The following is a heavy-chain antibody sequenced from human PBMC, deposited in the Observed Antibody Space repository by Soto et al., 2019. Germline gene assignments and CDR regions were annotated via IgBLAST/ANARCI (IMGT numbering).Heavy chain of an antibody. D-gene: IGHD3-16*01. V-gene: IGHV1-69*08. CDR1: GDTFSSYS. J-gene: IGHJ6*03. Sequence: QAQLAQSGAEVKRPGSSVKVSCKASGDTFSSYSISWVRQAPGQGLEWMGRIIPMVGTPNYAQKFQGRVTFSADKSTSTAYMVLNSLISDDTAVYYCSTDGGSTSSSAYNYFMDVWGKGTPVTVSS. CDR2: IIPMVGTP. CDR3: STDGGSTSSSAYNYFMDV.